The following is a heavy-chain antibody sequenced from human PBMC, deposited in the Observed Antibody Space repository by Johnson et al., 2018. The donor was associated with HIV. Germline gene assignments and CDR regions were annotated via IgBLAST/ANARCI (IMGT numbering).Heavy chain of an antibody. CDR3: AKGIAAAGTGAFDI. V-gene: IGHV3-23*04. CDR1: GFSFSSYW. CDR2: ISGSGGST. J-gene: IGHJ3*02. Sequence: EKLVESGGGLVQPGGSLRLSCAASGFSFSSYWMSWVRQAPGKGLQWVSAISGSGGSTYYADSVKGRFTISRDNSKNTLYLQMNSLRAEDTAVYYCAKGIAAAGTGAFDIWGQGTMVTVSS. D-gene: IGHD6-13*01.